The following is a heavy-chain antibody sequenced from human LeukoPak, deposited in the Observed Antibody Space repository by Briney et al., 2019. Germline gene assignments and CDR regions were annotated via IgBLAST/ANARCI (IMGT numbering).Heavy chain of an antibody. CDR2: ISGSGGST. Sequence: GGSLRLSCAASGFTFSSYGMSWVRQAPGKGLEWVSAISGSGGSTYYADSVKGRFTISRDNSKNTLFLHMNSLRAEGTAVYFCAKTPLNYYDSSGETGFDYWGQGTLVTVSS. J-gene: IGHJ4*02. CDR3: AKTPLNYYDSSGETGFDY. V-gene: IGHV3-23*01. CDR1: GFTFSSYG. D-gene: IGHD3-22*01.